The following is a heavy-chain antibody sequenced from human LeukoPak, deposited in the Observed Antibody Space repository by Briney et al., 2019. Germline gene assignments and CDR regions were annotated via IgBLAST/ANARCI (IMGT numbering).Heavy chain of an antibody. CDR1: GFTFSSYG. D-gene: IGHD2-2*01. CDR2: IRYDGGNK. CDR3: AKSRHIVVVPAAFSDY. V-gene: IGHV3-30*02. Sequence: VGSLRLSCAASGFTFSSYGMHWVRQAPGKGLEWVAFIRYDGGNKYYADSVKGRFTISRDNSKNTLYLQMNSLRAEDTAVYYCAKSRHIVVVPAAFSDYWGQGTLVTVSS. J-gene: IGHJ4*02.